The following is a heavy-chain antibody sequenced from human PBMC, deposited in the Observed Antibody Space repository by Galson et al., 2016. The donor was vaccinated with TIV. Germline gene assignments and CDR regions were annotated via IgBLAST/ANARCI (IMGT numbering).Heavy chain of an antibody. D-gene: IGHD3-22*01. J-gene: IGHJ4*02. V-gene: IGHV3-20*04. CDR3: ARQCYYDSTVAWEKYYFDY. Sequence: SLRLSCAASGFTFDDYGMSWVRQAPGKGLEWVSGINGNDGTTGYADSVKGRFTISRDNAKNALYLQMNSLRAEDTALYYCARQCYYDSTVAWEKYYFDYWGRGTLVTVSS. CDR1: GFTFDDYG. CDR2: INGNDGTT.